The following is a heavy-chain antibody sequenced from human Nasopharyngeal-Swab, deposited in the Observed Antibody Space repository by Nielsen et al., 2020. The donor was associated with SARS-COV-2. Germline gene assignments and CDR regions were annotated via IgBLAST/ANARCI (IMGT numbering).Heavy chain of an antibody. CDR3: ARDSSGWSGYFDY. CDR1: GFTFSSYA. D-gene: IGHD6-19*01. CDR2: ISYDGSNK. V-gene: IGHV3-30-3*01. Sequence: GESLKISCAASGFTFSSYAMHWVRQAPGKGLEWVAVISYDGSNKYYADSVKGRFTISRDNSKNTLYLQMNSLGAEDTAVYYCARDSSGWSGYFDYWGQGTLVTVSS. J-gene: IGHJ4*02.